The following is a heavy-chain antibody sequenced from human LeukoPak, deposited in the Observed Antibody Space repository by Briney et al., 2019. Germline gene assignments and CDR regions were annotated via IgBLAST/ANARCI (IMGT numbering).Heavy chain of an antibody. Sequence: PSETLSLTCAVYGGSFSGYYWSWIRQPPGKGLEWIGEINHSGSTNYNPSLKSRVTISVDTSKNQFSLKLSSVTAADTAVYYCARPGIAAAEGRYFDLWGRGTLVTVSS. CDR3: ARPGIAAAEGRYFDL. D-gene: IGHD6-13*01. CDR2: INHSGST. CDR1: GGSFSGYY. J-gene: IGHJ2*01. V-gene: IGHV4-34*01.